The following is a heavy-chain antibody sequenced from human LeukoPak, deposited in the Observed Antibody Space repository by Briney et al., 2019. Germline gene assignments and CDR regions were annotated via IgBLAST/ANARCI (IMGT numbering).Heavy chain of an antibody. V-gene: IGHV4-61*02. Sequence: SETLSLTCTVSGGSISSGSYYWSWIRQPAGKGLGWIGRIYTSGSTNYNPSLKSRVTISVDTSKNQFSLKLSSVTAADTAVYYCASTNVLYYYYMDVWGKGTTVTISS. D-gene: IGHD2-2*01. CDR3: ASTNVLYYYYMDV. CDR2: IYTSGST. J-gene: IGHJ6*03. CDR1: GGSISSGSYY.